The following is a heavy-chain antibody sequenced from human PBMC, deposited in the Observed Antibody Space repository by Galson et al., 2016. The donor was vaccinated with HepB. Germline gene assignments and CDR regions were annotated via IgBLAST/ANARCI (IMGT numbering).Heavy chain of an antibody. J-gene: IGHJ3*02. D-gene: IGHD3-9*01. Sequence: SVKVSCKASGYTFTNYAMNWVRQAPGQGLEWLGWINTNTENPTYAQGFTGRFVFSLDTSVSTAYLQISSPGADDTAIYYCARVRIRYFDWLSQFDSNVFDIWGQGTMVTVSS. CDR1: GYTFTNYA. CDR2: INTNTENP. CDR3: ARVRIRYFDWLSQFDSNVFDI. V-gene: IGHV7-4-1*02.